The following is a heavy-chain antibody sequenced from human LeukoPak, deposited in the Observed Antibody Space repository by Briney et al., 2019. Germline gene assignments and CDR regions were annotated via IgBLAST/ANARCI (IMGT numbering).Heavy chain of an antibody. CDR3: ARHQEGAASGKDY. CDR2: IYPGDSDT. CDR1: GYTFTRNW. Sequence: GESLKISCKASGYTFTRNWIGWVRQLPGRGLEWMGIIYPGDSDTRYSPSFQGQVTISADKSISTAYLQWSSLKASDTAMYYCARHQEGAASGKDYWGQGTLVTVSS. J-gene: IGHJ4*02. D-gene: IGHD3-3*01. V-gene: IGHV5-51*01.